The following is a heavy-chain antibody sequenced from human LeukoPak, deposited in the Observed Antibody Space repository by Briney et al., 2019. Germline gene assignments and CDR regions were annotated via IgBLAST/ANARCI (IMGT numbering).Heavy chain of an antibody. D-gene: IGHD6-13*01. CDR3: ASLRSSSWCSDY. Sequence: SETLSLTCTVSGGSISSYYWSWIRQPPGKGLEWIGYIYYSGSTNYNPSLKSRVTISVDTSKNQFSLKLSSVTAADTAVYFCASLRSSSWCSDYWGQGTLVTVSS. CDR1: GGSISSYY. V-gene: IGHV4-59*08. CDR2: IYYSGST. J-gene: IGHJ4*02.